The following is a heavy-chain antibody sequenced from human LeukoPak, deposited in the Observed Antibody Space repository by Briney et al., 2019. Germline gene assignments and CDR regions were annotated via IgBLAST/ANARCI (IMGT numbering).Heavy chain of an antibody. CDR1: GFTLSSYE. J-gene: IGHJ4*02. CDR2: ISRTGNSI. Sequence: GWSLRLSCAASGFTLSSYEMNWVRLAPRKGLEWVSFISRTGNSIYYADSVKGRFTISRDSAKNSLYLQMNSLRAEDTAVYYCARGPYSSNWYVDYWGQGTLVTVAS. D-gene: IGHD6-13*01. V-gene: IGHV3-48*03. CDR3: ARGPYSSNWYVDY.